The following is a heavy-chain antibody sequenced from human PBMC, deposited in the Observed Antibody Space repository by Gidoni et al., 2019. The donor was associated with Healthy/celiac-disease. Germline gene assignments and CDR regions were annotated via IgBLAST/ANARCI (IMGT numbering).Heavy chain of an antibody. D-gene: IGHD3-3*02. J-gene: IGHJ3*02. V-gene: IGHV3-30*18. Sequence: QVQLVESGGGVVQPGRSLRLSCAASGFTFSRYGMHWVRQAPGKGLEWVAVISYDGSNKYYADSVKGRFTISRDNSKNTLYLQMNSLRAEDTAVYYCAKDPPSHFWEPSEGAFDIWGQGTMVTVSS. CDR3: AKDPPSHFWEPSEGAFDI. CDR2: ISYDGSNK. CDR1: GFTFSRYG.